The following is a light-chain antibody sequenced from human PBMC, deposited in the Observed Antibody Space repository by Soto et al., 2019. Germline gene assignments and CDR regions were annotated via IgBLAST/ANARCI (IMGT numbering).Light chain of an antibody. Sequence: SARAQPPSASGSPGQSVTISCTGTSSDVGGYNYVSWYQQRPGKAPKLMIYEVSKRPSGVPDRFSGSKSANTASLTVSGLQAEEEADYYCCSYAGNNYFYVFGTGTKVTVL. J-gene: IGLJ1*01. CDR2: EVS. V-gene: IGLV2-8*01. CDR3: CSYAGNNYFYV. CDR1: SSDVGGYNY.